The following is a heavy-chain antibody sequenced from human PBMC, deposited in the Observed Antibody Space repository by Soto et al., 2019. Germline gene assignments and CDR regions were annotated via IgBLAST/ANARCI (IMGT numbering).Heavy chain of an antibody. CDR1: GDSVSSGKYY. CDR3: ARGADPYKAGY. D-gene: IGHD1-1*01. CDR2: VHPSGTM. J-gene: IGHJ4*02. Sequence: QVQLQESGPGLVKPSETLSLSCTVSGDSVSSGKYYWSWIRQPPGRGLEWIGYVHPSGTMYHNPSLRSRVTISVDTSKNQVSLRLSSVTAADTAVYYCARGADPYKAGYWGQGALVTVSS. V-gene: IGHV4-61*01.